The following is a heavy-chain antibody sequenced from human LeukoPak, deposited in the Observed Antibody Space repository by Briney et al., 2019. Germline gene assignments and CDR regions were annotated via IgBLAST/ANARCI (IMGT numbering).Heavy chain of an antibody. V-gene: IGHV4-39*01. CDR2: ISYGGST. D-gene: IGHD2-21*01. Sequence: PSETLSLTCTVSGGSISSNSNYWAWIRQPPGRGREWIGSISYGGSTYYSPSLESRVTVSIDTSKNQFSLNLRSVTAADTAVYYCARQALWFFDHWGQGTLVTVSS. CDR1: GGSISSNSNY. J-gene: IGHJ4*02. CDR3: ARQALWFFDH.